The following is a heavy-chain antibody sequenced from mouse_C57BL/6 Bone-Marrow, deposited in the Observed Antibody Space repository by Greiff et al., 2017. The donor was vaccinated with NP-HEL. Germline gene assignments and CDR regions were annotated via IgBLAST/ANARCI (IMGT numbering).Heavy chain of an antibody. CDR1: GYTFTSYW. J-gene: IGHJ2*01. CDR3: ARTRGFWDY. CDR2: IDPSASYT. V-gene: IGHV1-59*01. Sequence: VQLQQPGAELVRPGTSVKLSCKASGYTFTSYWMHWVKQRPGQGLEWIGVIDPSASYTNYNQKFKGKATLTVDTSSSTAYMQLSSLTSEDSAVYYCARTRGFWDYWGQGTTLTVSS.